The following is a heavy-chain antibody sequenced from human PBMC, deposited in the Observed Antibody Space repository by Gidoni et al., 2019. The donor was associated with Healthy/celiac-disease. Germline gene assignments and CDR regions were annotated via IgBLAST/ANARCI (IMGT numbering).Heavy chain of an antibody. V-gene: IGHV3-30*18. D-gene: IGHD6-6*01. CDR3: AKDQYVEQLVDY. J-gene: IGHJ4*02. CDR1: GFTFSSYG. Sequence: QVQLVESGGGVVQPGRSLRPSCAASGFTFSSYGMHWVRQAPGKGLKWVAVISYDGSNKYYADSVKGRFTISRDNSKNTLYLQMNSLRAEDTAVYYCAKDQYVEQLVDYWGQGTLVTVSS. CDR2: ISYDGSNK.